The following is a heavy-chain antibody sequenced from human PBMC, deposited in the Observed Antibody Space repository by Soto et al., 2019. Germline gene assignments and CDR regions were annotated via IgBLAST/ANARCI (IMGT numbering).Heavy chain of an antibody. CDR3: AKGSSSRSLDS. D-gene: IGHD6-13*01. V-gene: IGHV3-9*01. CDR2: ISWNSVSI. CDR1: GFTFDDYA. Sequence: EVQLVESGGGLVQPGRSLRLSCAASGFTFDDYAMHWVRQAPGRGLEWVSGISWNSVSIGYADSVKGRFTISRDNAKKSLYPQMNSLRAEDTDLYYCAKGSSSRSLDSWGQGILVTVSS. J-gene: IGHJ4*02.